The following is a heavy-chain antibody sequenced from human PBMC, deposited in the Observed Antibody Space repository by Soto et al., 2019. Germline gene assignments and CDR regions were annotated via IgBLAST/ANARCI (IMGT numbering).Heavy chain of an antibody. CDR3: ARVRSGTYFGVFYNGMDV. CDR2: IIPIIGTA. D-gene: IGHD1-26*01. J-gene: IGHJ6*02. V-gene: IGHV1-69*01. CDR1: GDTFSNYA. Sequence: QVQLVQSASEVKKPGSSAKVSCKASGDTFSNYAFSWVRQAPGQGLEWMGGIIPIIGTATYAEKFQGRVTINADESTTTVYLELSRLRSGDTALYYCARVRSGTYFGVFYNGMDVWGQGTAVTVSS.